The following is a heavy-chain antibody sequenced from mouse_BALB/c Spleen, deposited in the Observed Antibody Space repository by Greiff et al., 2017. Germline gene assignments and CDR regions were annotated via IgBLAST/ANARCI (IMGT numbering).Heavy chain of an antibody. D-gene: IGHD1-1*01. V-gene: IGHV1-9*01. Sequence: VQLHQSGAELMKPWASVKISCKATGYTFSSYWIEWVKQRPGHGLEWIGEILPGSGSTNYNEKFKGKATFTADTSSNTAYMQLSSLTSEDSAVYYCARNSGSSYPWFAYWGQGTLVTVSA. CDR3: ARNSGSSYPWFAY. J-gene: IGHJ3*01. CDR1: GYTFSSYW. CDR2: ILPGSGST.